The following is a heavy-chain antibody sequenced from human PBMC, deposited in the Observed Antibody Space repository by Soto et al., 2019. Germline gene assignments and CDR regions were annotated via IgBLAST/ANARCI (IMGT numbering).Heavy chain of an antibody. J-gene: IGHJ5*02. V-gene: IGHV4-59*01. CDR1: GGSISSYY. Sequence: ETLSLTCTVSGGSISSYYWSWIRQPPGKGLEWIGYIYYSGSTNYNPSLKSRVTISVDTSKNQFSLKLSSVTAADTAVYYCARGYYDFWSGYYFGNWFDPWGQGTLVTVSS. CDR3: ARGYYDFWSGYYFGNWFDP. CDR2: IYYSGST. D-gene: IGHD3-3*01.